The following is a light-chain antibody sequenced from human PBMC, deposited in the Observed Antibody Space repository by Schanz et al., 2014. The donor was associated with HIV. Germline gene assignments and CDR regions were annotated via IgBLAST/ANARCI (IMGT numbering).Light chain of an antibody. V-gene: IGKV3-20*01. J-gene: IGKJ2*01. CDR2: GAS. Sequence: EIVLTQSPGSLSLSPGERATLSCRASQSSSTYLAWYQHKPGQPPRLLIYGASTRATGIPDRFSGSGSGTDFTLTISRLEPEDFAVYYCQQYAALPQTFGQGTKLEI. CDR1: QSSSTY. CDR3: QQYAALPQT.